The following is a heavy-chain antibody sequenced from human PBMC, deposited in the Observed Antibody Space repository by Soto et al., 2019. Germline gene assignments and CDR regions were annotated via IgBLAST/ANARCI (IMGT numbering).Heavy chain of an antibody. V-gene: IGHV6-1*01. CDR2: TYYRSKWYN. D-gene: IGHD6-19*01. J-gene: IGHJ6*02. Sequence: SQTLSLTCAISGDSVSSNSAAWNWIRQSPSRGLEWLGRTYYRSKWYNDYAVSVKSRITINPDTSKNQFSLQLNSVTPEDTAVYYCARDKGSASSGWYYGMHVWGQGTTVTVSS. CDR3: ARDKGSASSGWYYGMHV. CDR1: GDSVSSNSAA.